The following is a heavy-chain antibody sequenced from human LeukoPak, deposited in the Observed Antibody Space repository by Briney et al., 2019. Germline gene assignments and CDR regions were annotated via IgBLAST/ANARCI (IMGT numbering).Heavy chain of an antibody. J-gene: IGHJ4*02. Sequence: SETLSLTCAVYGGSFSGYYWSWIRRPPGKGLEWIGEINHSGSTNYNPSLKSRVTISVDTSKNQFSLKLSSVTAADTAVYYCARVLGDYYDSSGYYYIGYFDYWGQGTLVTVSS. CDR3: ARVLGDYYDSSGYYYIGYFDY. V-gene: IGHV4-34*01. CDR2: INHSGST. CDR1: GGSFSGYY. D-gene: IGHD3-22*01.